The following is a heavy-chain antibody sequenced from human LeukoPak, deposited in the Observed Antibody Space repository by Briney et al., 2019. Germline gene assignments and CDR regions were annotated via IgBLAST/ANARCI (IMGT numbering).Heavy chain of an antibody. V-gene: IGHV4-34*01. J-gene: IGHJ4*02. Sequence: PSETLSLTCAVYGGSFSGYYWSWIRQPPGKGLEWIGEINHSGSTNYNPSLKSRVTISVDTSKNQFSLKLSSVTAADTAVDYCASLGDYGAFDYWGQGTLVTVSS. D-gene: IGHD4-17*01. CDR3: ASLGDYGAFDY. CDR2: INHSGST. CDR1: GGSFSGYY.